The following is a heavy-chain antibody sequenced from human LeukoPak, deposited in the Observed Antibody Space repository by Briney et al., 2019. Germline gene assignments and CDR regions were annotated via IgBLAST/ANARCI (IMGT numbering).Heavy chain of an antibody. V-gene: IGHV3-64*01. CDR3: ARDGGGGSGWYHYYYYMDV. CDR1: GFTFSSYA. CDR2: ISSNGGST. J-gene: IGHJ6*03. Sequence: GGSLRLSCAASGFTFSSYAMHWVRQAPGKGLEYVSAISSNGGSTYYANSVKGRFTISRDNSKNTLYLQMGSLRAEDMAVYYCARDGGGGSGWYHYYYYMDVWGKGTTVTVSS. D-gene: IGHD6-19*01.